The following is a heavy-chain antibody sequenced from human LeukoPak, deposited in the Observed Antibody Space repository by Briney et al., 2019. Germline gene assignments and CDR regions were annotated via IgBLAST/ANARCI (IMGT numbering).Heavy chain of an antibody. CDR3: AEAPYYSDSKGAFDI. V-gene: IGHV3-23*01. CDR1: GFTFSSYA. CDR2: ITGSGGST. D-gene: IGHD3-22*01. J-gene: IGHJ3*02. Sequence: GGSLRLSCVASGFTFSSYAMSWVRQTPGKGLEWVSGITGSGGSTYYADSVKGRFTISRDNSKNTLYLQMNSLRAEDTAVYYCAEAPYYSDSKGAFDIWGQGTMVTVSS.